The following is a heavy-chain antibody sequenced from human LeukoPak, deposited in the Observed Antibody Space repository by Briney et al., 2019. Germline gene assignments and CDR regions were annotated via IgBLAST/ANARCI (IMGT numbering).Heavy chain of an antibody. CDR3: ARINDYYDSSGYYRLFDY. V-gene: IGHV1-8*03. CDR1: GYTFTSYD. Sequence: GASVKVSCKASGYTFTSYDINWVRQATGQGLEWVGWMNPNSGNTGYAQKFQGRVTITRNTSISTAYMELSSLRSDDTAVYYCARINDYYDSSGYYRLFDYWGQGTLVTVSS. D-gene: IGHD3-22*01. J-gene: IGHJ4*02. CDR2: MNPNSGNT.